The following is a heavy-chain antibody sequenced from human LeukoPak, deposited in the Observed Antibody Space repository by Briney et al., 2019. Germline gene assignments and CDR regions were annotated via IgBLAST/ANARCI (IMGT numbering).Heavy chain of an antibody. D-gene: IGHD3-16*01. CDR3: ARSPLGWGYWYFDL. CDR1: GFTFGSYS. J-gene: IGHJ2*01. Sequence: GGSLRLSCAASGFTFGSYSMSWVRQAPGKGLEWVSSSSSSSSYIYYADSVKARFTISRDNAKNSLYLQMNSLRAEDTAVYYCARSPLGWGYWYFDLWGRGTLVTVSS. V-gene: IGHV3-21*01. CDR2: SSSSSSYI.